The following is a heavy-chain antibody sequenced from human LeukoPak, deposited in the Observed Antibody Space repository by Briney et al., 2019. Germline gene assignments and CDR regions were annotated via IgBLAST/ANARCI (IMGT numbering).Heavy chain of an antibody. V-gene: IGHV4-4*07. CDR3: ARVLGVGYGYDY. J-gene: IGHJ4*02. D-gene: IGHD5-18*01. CDR2: IYPSGIT. Sequence: SETLSLTCTVSGGSTSSYYWSWIRQPAGKGLEWIGRIYPSGITYYNPSPKSRVTMSVDTSKNQFSLNLSSVTAADTAVYYCARVLGVGYGYDYWGQGTLVTVSS. CDR1: GGSTSSYY.